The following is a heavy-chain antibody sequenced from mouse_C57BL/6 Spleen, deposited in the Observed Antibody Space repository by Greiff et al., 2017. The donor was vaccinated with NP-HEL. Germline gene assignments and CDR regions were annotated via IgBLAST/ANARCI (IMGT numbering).Heavy chain of an antibody. CDR3: ARDITTVVATDYAMDY. CDR1: GFTFSSYA. D-gene: IGHD1-1*01. CDR2: ISDGGSYT. J-gene: IGHJ4*01. Sequence: DVMLVESGGGLVKPGGSLKLSCAASGFTFSSYAMSWVRQTPEKRLEWVATISDGGSYTYYPDNVKGRFTISRDNAKNNLYLQMSHLKSEDTAMYYCARDITTVVATDYAMDYWGQGTSVTVSS. V-gene: IGHV5-4*01.